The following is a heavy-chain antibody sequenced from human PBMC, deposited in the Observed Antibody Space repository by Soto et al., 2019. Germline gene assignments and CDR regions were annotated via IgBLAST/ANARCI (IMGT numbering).Heavy chain of an antibody. J-gene: IGHJ3*02. CDR2: INPNGGAT. D-gene: IGHD4-17*01. CDR3: ARGLQMTTVNPDAFDI. V-gene: IGHV1-2*02. CDR1: GYTFTGYY. Sequence: GASVKVSCKASGYTFTGYYIHWVRQAPGQGLEWMGWINPNGGATRYAQKFQGRVTMTRNTSISTAYMELSSLRSEDTAVYYCARGLQMTTVNPDAFDIWGQGTMVTVSS.